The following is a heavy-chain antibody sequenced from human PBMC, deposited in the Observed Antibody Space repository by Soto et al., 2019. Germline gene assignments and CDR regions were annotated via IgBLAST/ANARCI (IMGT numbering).Heavy chain of an antibody. CDR1: GYTFTIYG. J-gene: IGHJ5*02. D-gene: IGHD4-17*01. CDR3: ARDRFPYGDYLGNWFDP. CDR2: ISAYNGNT. V-gene: IGHV1-18*01. Sequence: ASVKVSCKASGYTFTIYGISWVRQAPGQGPEWMGWISAYNGNTNYADSVKGRFTISRDNSKNTLYLQMNSLRAEDTAVYYCARDRFPYGDYLGNWFDPWGQGTLVTVSS.